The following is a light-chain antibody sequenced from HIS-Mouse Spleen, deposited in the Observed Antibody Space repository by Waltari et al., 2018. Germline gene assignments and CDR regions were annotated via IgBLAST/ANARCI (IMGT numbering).Light chain of an antibody. CDR3: CSYAGSSTYV. Sequence: SYELTQPPSVSVSPGQTARITCSGDALPKKYAYWYQQKSGQAPVLVIYEDSKRPSGIPGRFSGSSSGTMATLTISGAQVEDEADYYCCSYAGSSTYVFGTGTKVTVL. CDR2: EDS. CDR1: ALPKKY. J-gene: IGLJ1*01. V-gene: IGLV3-10*01.